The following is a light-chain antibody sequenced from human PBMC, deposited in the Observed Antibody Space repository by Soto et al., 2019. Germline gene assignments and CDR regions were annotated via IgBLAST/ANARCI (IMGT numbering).Light chain of an antibody. CDR3: CSYACSRSDVG. CDR1: SSDVGSYNL. Sequence: QSALTQPASVSGSPGQSITISCTGTSSDVGSYNLVSWYQQHPGKAPKLMIYEVSKRPSGVSNRFSGSKSGNTASLTISGLQAEDEADYYCCSYACSRSDVGFGGGNHLTVL. V-gene: IGLV2-23*02. J-gene: IGLJ2*01. CDR2: EVS.